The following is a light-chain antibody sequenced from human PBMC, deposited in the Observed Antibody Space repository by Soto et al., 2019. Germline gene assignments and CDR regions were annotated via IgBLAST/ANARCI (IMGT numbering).Light chain of an antibody. Sequence: EIVLTQSPATLSLSPGERATLSCRAIQSVSTYVTYLAWYQQKPGQAPRLLIYDASNRATGIPARFSGSGSGTDFTLTISSLEPEDFAVYYCQQRSNWPPVFGGGTKVDIK. V-gene: IGKV3-11*01. CDR3: QQRSNWPPV. J-gene: IGKJ4*01. CDR2: DAS. CDR1: QSVSTY.